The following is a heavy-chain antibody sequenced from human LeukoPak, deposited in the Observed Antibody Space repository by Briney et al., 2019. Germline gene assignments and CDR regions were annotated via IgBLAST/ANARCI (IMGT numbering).Heavy chain of an antibody. Sequence: GESLKISCQGFGFRFTCFWIGLVRLRSGKGLEWMGIIYSGYSDTRYSPSFQGQFTIPADKSISTAFLQWSSLKPSDTAKYYCARYSGGSSWCFVYWGQGALVTVS. CDR3: ARYSGGSSWCFVY. J-gene: IGHJ4*02. CDR1: GFRFTCFW. D-gene: IGHD6-13*01. CDR2: IYSGYSDT. V-gene: IGHV5-51*01.